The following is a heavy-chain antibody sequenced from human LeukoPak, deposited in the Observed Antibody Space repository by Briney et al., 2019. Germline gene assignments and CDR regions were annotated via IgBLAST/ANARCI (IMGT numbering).Heavy chain of an antibody. CDR1: GGSISSYY. J-gene: IGHJ6*02. D-gene: IGHD3-10*01. CDR3: ARVGSVIWFGELSDYYYYGMDV. CDR2: IYYSGST. Sequence: SETLSLTCTVSGGSISSYYWSWIRQPPGKGLEWIGYIYYSGSTNYNPSLKSRVTISVDTSKNQFSLKLSSVTAADTAVYYCARVGSVIWFGELSDYYYYGMDVWGQGTTVAVSS. V-gene: IGHV4-59*12.